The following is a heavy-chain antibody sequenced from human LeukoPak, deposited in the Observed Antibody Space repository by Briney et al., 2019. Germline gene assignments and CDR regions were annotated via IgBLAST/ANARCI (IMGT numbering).Heavy chain of an antibody. CDR1: GFTFSMYS. J-gene: IGHJ4*02. CDR3: VRERDRGIEVADDFDY. Sequence: PGGSLRLSCAASGFTFSMYSMAWVRQAPGKGLEWVSVINDRGGYIQDADSVKGRFTIARDDSQNTLFLDMNSLRVEDTAVYYCVRERDRGIEVADDFDYWGQGTLATASS. CDR2: INDRGGYI. D-gene: IGHD6-19*01. V-gene: IGHV3-23*01.